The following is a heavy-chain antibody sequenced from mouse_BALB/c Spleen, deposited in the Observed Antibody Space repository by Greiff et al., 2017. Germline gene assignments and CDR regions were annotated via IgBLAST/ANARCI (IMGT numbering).Heavy chain of an antibody. Sequence: QVQLQQSGPELVKPGASVKISCKASGYAFSSSWMNWVKQRPGQGLEWIGRIYPGDGDTNYNGKFKGKATLTADKSSSTAYMQLSSLTSVDSAVYFCARWGTTVEVFDYWGQGTTLTVSS. J-gene: IGHJ2*01. CDR3: ARWGTTVEVFDY. V-gene: IGHV1-82*01. CDR2: IYPGDGDT. D-gene: IGHD1-1*01. CDR1: GYAFSSSW.